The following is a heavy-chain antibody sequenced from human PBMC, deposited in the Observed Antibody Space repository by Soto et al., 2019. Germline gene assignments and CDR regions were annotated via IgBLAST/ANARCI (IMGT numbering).Heavy chain of an antibody. CDR1: GFTFSSYS. CDR3: ARAPVLRFLETDY. V-gene: IGHV3-48*02. CDR2: ISSSSSTI. Sequence: EVQLVESGGGLVQPGGSLRLSCATSGFTFSSYSMNWVRQAPGKGLEWVSYISSSSSTIYYADSVKGRFTISRDNAKNSLYLQMNSLRDEDTAVYYCARAPVLRFLETDYWGQGTLVTVSS. J-gene: IGHJ4*02. D-gene: IGHD3-3*01.